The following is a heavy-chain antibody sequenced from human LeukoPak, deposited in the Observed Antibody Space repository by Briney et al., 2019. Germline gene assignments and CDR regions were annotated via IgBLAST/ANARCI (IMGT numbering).Heavy chain of an antibody. CDR2: IRFDGNNK. Sequence: GGSLRLSCAASGFPFISFGMQWVRQAPGKGLEWVAFIRFDGNNKYYADFVKGRFTISRDNSKNTLNLQMNTLRVEDTAVYYCATYPPSYWGQGTLVTVSS. V-gene: IGHV3-30*02. J-gene: IGHJ4*02. CDR1: GFPFISFG. CDR3: ATYPPSY.